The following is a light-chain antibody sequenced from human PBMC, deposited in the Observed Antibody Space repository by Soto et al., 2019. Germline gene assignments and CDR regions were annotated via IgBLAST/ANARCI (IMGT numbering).Light chain of an antibody. Sequence: DIQMTQSPSTLSASVGDRVTITCRASQSISSWLAWYQQKPGKAPKLLISKASSLESGVPSRFSGSGFGTEFTLTISSLQPDDFATYYCQQYNSYRAFGQGTKVE. V-gene: IGKV1-5*03. J-gene: IGKJ1*01. CDR2: KAS. CDR1: QSISSW. CDR3: QQYNSYRA.